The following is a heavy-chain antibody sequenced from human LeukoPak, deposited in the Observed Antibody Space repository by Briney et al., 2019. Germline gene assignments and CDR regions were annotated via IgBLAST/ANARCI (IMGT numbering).Heavy chain of an antibody. CDR1: GYTFTGYY. J-gene: IGHJ4*02. CDR2: INPNSGGT. D-gene: IGHD5-12*01. Sequence: ASVKVSCKASGYTFTGYYMHWVRQAPGQGLEWMGWINPNSGGTNYAQKFQGRVTMTRDMSISTAYMELSRLRSDDTAVYYCARAQTKQVATHNYWGQGTLVTVSS. CDR3: ARAQTKQVATHNY. V-gene: IGHV1-2*02.